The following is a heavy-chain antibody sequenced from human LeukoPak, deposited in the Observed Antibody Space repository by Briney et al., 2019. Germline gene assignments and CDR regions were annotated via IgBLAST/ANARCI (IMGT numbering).Heavy chain of an antibody. J-gene: IGHJ6*02. V-gene: IGHV2-5*01. CDR3: AHDKDYRMVV. D-gene: IGHD3-16*02. CDR1: GFSLTTGGGA. Sequence: SGPTLVNPTQSLTLTCTFSGFSLTTGGGAVGWLRRPPGKALEWLALIYWHDEKRYSPSLGSRLTVTKDTSKNQVVLTMINMDPEDTATYYCAHDKDYRMVVWGQGTTVTVSS. CDR2: IYWHDEK.